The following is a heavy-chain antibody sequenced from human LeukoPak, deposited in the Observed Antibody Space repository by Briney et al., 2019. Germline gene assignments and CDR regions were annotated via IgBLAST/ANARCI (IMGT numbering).Heavy chain of an antibody. CDR3: ARVGITMIRTDPFDI. Sequence: GGSLRLSCAASGFTFSSYWIHWVRQAPGKGLVWVSRINSDGSSTSYADSVKGRFTISRDNAKNTLYLQMNSLRAEDTAVYYCARVGITMIRTDPFDIWGLGTMVTVSS. CDR2: INSDGSST. D-gene: IGHD3-10*01. V-gene: IGHV3-74*01. CDR1: GFTFSSYW. J-gene: IGHJ3*02.